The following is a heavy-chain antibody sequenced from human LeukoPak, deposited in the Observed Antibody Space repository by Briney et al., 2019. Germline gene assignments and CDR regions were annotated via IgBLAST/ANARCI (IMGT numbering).Heavy chain of an antibody. V-gene: IGHV1-8*01. CDR1: GYTFTSFD. CDR3: ARRYLLYRDAFDI. D-gene: IGHD2/OR15-2a*01. CDR2: VNPNSGNQ. J-gene: IGHJ3*02. Sequence: ASVKVSCKASGYTFTSFDINWVQQAPGQGLEWMGWVNPNSGNQGYAQKFQGRLTMYRNTSITTAYMELSSLRSEDTAVYYCARRYLLYRDAFDIWGQGTMVTVSS.